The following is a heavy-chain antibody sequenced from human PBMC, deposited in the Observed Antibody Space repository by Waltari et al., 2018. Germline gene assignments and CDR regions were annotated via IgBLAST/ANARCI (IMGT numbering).Heavy chain of an antibody. Sequence: QVQLVESGGGVVQPGRSLRLSCAASGFTFSRYAMHWVRPPPGKGLEWVAVISYDGSNKYYADSVKGRFTISRDNSKNTLYLQMNSLRAEDTAVYYCARAAAPFGYSSWGAFDIWGQGTMVTVSS. CDR2: ISYDGSNK. CDR1: GFTFSRYA. V-gene: IGHV3-30-3*01. J-gene: IGHJ3*02. CDR3: ARAAAPFGYSSWGAFDI. D-gene: IGHD6-13*01.